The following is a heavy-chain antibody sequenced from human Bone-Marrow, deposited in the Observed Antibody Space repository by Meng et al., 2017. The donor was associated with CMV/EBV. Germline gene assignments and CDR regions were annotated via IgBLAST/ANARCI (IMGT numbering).Heavy chain of an antibody. Sequence: GESLKISCAASGFTFSSYGMHWVRQAPGKGLEWVAFIRYDGSNKYYADSVKGRFTISRDNSKNTLYLQMNSLRAEDTAVYFCVRDSHDPRQSRYDVTGDYWGQGTLVTVSS. CDR2: IRYDGSNK. D-gene: IGHD3-22*01. CDR1: GFTFSSYG. J-gene: IGHJ4*02. CDR3: VRDSHDPRQSRYDVTGDY. V-gene: IGHV3-30*02.